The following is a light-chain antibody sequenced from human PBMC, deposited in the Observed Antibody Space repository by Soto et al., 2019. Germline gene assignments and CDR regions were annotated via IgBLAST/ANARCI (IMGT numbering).Light chain of an antibody. CDR2: DVS. CDR1: TSDVGGYNY. V-gene: IGLV2-11*01. Sequence: QSALTQPRSVSGSPGQSVTISCTGTTSDVGGYNYVSWYQQHPGKAPKLMIYDVSKRPSGVPDRLSGSKSGNTASLTISGLQAEDEADYYCCSYAGSYTYVLFGGGT. CDR3: CSYAGSYTYVL. J-gene: IGLJ2*01.